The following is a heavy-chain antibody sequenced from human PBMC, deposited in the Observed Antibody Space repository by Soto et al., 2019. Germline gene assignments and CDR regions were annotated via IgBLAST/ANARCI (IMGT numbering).Heavy chain of an antibody. Sequence: QAQLVQSGAEVKKPGASVKVSCEASGHTFTSYYMHWVRQAPGQGLEWMGWINPNSGDTKYAQKFRGRVTMTRDTSITTAYMEVKMLTSDDTAVYYCARQLAYCGGDCFTEPVDYWGQGTLVTVSS. CDR2: INPNSGDT. V-gene: IGHV1-2*02. CDR1: GHTFTSYY. J-gene: IGHJ4*02. D-gene: IGHD2-21*02. CDR3: ARQLAYCGGDCFTEPVDY.